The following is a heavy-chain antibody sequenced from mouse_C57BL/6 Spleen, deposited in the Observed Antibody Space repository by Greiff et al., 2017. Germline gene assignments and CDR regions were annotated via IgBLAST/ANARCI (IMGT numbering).Heavy chain of an antibody. J-gene: IGHJ4*01. CDR3: ERGLGRYAMDC. V-gene: IGHV1-50*01. D-gene: IGHD4-1*01. CDR1: GYTFTSYW. CDR2: IDPSDSYP. Sequence: VQLQQPGAELVKPGASVKLSCKASGYTFTSYWMQWVKQRPGQGLEWIGEIDPSDSYPNYNQKFKGKATLTVDTSSSAAYLQLSSLTSEDSAVYYCERGLGRYAMDCWGQGASVTVAS.